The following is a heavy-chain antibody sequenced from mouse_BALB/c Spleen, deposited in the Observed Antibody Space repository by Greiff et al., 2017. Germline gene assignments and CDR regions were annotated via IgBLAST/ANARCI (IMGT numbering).Heavy chain of an antibody. J-gene: IGHJ4*01. V-gene: IGHV2-4-1*01. Sequence: QVQLQQSGPGLVQPSQSLSITCTASGFSLTSYGVHWVRQSPGKGLEWLGVIWSGGSTDYNAAFISRLSISKDNSKSQVFFKMNSLQADDTAIYYCARKPSITTVVDYAMDYWGQGTSVTVSS. D-gene: IGHD1-1*01. CDR3: ARKPSITTVVDYAMDY. CDR1: GFSLTSYG. CDR2: IWSGGST.